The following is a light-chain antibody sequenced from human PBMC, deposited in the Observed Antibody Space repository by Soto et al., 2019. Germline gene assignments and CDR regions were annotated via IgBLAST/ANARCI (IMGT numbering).Light chain of an antibody. V-gene: IGKV1-9*01. J-gene: IGKJ4*01. CDR3: QQLRSYPST. Sequence: IQVARFSSSLSPSLGERVTITLRASQDISSYLAWYQQKPGKAPTLLIYAASTLQSGVPSRFSGSGFGTDFTLTISSLQAEDFASYYCQQLRSYPSTFGGGTKVDI. CDR2: AAS. CDR1: QDISSY.